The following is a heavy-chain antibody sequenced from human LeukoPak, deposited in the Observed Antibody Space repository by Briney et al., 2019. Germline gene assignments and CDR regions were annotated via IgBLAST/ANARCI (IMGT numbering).Heavy chain of an antibody. Sequence: ASVKVSCKASGGTFSSYAISWVRQAPGQGLEWMGRIIPIFGTANYAQKFQGRVTITTDESTSTAYMELSSLRSEDTAVYYCATDADDRGGGEDYWGQGTLVTVSS. CDR2: IIPIFGTA. J-gene: IGHJ4*02. D-gene: IGHD2-21*01. CDR3: ATDADDRGGGEDY. V-gene: IGHV1-69*05. CDR1: GGTFSSYA.